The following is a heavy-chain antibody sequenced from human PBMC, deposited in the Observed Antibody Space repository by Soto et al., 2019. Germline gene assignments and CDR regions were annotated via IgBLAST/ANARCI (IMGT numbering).Heavy chain of an antibody. D-gene: IGHD3-10*01. Sequence: QVQLVQSGAEVKRPGASVKVSCETSGYTFIGYYVHWVRQVPGQGLEWMGWINPNNGGTKYAQWFQGRLTMTRDTSINTAYMELSRLTTDDTAVYYCARRRGNYPITEFLQYWGQGTLITVSS. CDR2: INPNNGGT. J-gene: IGHJ1*01. CDR1: GYTFIGYY. CDR3: ARRRGNYPITEFLQY. V-gene: IGHV1-2*02.